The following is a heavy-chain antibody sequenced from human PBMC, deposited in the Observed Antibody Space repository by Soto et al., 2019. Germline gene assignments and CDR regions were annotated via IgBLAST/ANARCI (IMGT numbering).Heavy chain of an antibody. CDR1: GGSVSSGSYY. Sequence: PSETLSLTXTVSGGSVSSGSYYWSWVRQPPGKGLEWIGYIYYSGSTNYNPSLKSRVTISVDTSKNQFSLKLSSVTAADTAVYYCARVYYYDSSATEDYWGQGTLVTVSS. CDR2: IYYSGST. J-gene: IGHJ4*02. D-gene: IGHD3-22*01. CDR3: ARVYYYDSSATEDY. V-gene: IGHV4-61*01.